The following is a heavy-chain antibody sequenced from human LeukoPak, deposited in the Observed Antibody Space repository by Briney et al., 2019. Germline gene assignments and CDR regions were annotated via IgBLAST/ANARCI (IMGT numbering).Heavy chain of an antibody. CDR3: ARGPFSGSYSGAFDI. J-gene: IGHJ3*02. Sequence: ASETLSLTCAVYGGSFSGYYWSWIRQPPGKGLEWIGEINHSGSTNYNPSLKSRVTISVDTSKNQFSLKLSSVTAADTAVYYCARGPFSGSYSGAFDIWGQGTMVTVSS. D-gene: IGHD1-26*01. CDR2: INHSGST. V-gene: IGHV4-34*01. CDR1: GGSFSGYY.